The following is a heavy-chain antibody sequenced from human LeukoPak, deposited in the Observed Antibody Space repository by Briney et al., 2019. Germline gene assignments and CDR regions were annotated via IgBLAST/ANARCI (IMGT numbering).Heavy chain of an antibody. CDR1: GFTFSSYN. J-gene: IGHJ4*02. D-gene: IGHD4-11*01. Sequence: GGSLRLSCAASGFTFSSYNMNWVRQAPGKGLGWVSFISSSSNYIYYTDSVKGRFTISRDNAKNSLFLQMNSLRAEDTAVYYCARGTPTTRDFDYWGQGTLVTVSS. CDR2: ISSSSNYI. V-gene: IGHV3-21*01. CDR3: ARGTPTTRDFDY.